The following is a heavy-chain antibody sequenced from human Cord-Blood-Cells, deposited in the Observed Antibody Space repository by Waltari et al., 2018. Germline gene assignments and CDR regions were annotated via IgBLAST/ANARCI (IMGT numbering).Heavy chain of an antibody. CDR3: ARGRRGTMVRGVIPLDY. J-gene: IGHJ4*02. D-gene: IGHD3-10*01. CDR2: INHSGST. CDR1: GGSFSGYY. V-gene: IGHV4-34*01. Sequence: QVQLQQWGAGLLKPSETLSLTCAVNGGSFSGYYWSCIRQPPGKGLEWIGEINHSGSTNYNPSLKSRVTISVDTSKNQFSLKLSSVTAADTAVYYCARGRRGTMVRGVIPLDYWGQGTLVTVSS.